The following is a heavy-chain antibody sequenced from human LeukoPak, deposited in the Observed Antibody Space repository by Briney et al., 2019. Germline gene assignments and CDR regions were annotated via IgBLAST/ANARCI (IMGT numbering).Heavy chain of an antibody. CDR1: GGSISSYY. D-gene: IGHD3-9*01. V-gene: IGHV4-59*01. CDR2: IYYSGST. CDR3: ARDPCGFDWSPYGMDV. Sequence: SETLSLTCTVSGGSISSYYWSWIRQPPGKGLEWIGYIYYSGSTNYNPSLKSRVTISVDTSKNQFSLKLSSVTAADTAVYYCARDPCGFDWSPYGMDVWGKGTTVTVSS. J-gene: IGHJ6*04.